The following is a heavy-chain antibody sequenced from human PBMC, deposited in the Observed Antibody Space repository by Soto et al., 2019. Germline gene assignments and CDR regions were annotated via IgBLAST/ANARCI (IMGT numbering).Heavy chain of an antibody. CDR1: GGSFSGYY. J-gene: IGHJ6*02. V-gene: IGHV4-34*01. D-gene: IGHD3-10*01. CDR2: INHSGST. CDR3: ARGSSVTMVRGVIIWTGYYGMDV. Sequence: SETLSLTCAVYGGSFSGYYWSWIRQPPGKGLEWIGEINHSGSTNYNPSLKSRVTISVDTSKNQFSLKLSSVTAADTAVYYCARGSSVTMVRGVIIWTGYYGMDVWGQGTTVTVSS.